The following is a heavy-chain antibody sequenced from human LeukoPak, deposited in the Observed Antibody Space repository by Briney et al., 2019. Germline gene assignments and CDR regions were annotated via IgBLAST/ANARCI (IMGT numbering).Heavy chain of an antibody. CDR1: GFTFRNYG. CDR3: ARAEVPAAIKSGAFDI. D-gene: IGHD2-2*01. J-gene: IGHJ3*02. CDR2: IWGDGRNK. V-gene: IGHV3-33*01. Sequence: GGSLRLSCAASGFTFRNYGMHWVRQAPGKGLEWVAVIWGDGRNKYYADSVKGRFTISRENSKNTLCLQMNSLRAEDTAVYYCARAEVPAAIKSGAFDIWGQGTMVTVSS.